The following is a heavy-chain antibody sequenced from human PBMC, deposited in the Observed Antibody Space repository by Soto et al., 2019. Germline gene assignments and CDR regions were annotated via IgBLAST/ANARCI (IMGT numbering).Heavy chain of an antibody. J-gene: IGHJ4*02. D-gene: IGHD2-2*01. V-gene: IGHV4-34*01. CDR2: INQSGST. CDR1: GGSFSGYY. CDR3: ARDAQNYCSSSSCYGRFDY. Sequence: QVQLQQWGAGLLKPSETLSLTCAVYGGSFSGYYWSWIRQPPGKGLEWIGEINQSGSTNYNPSLKSRFTLSVNTYKHQYSLKLSSVTAADTAVYDCARDAQNYCSSSSCYGRFDYLGQGTLVTVSS.